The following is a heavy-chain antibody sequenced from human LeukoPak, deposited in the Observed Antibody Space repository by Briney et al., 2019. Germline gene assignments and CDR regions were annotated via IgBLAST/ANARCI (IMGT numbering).Heavy chain of an antibody. CDR2: IYYSGST. V-gene: IGHV4-31*03. J-gene: IGHJ4*02. D-gene: IGHD4-17*01. CDR3: ARSRVTTGFIDC. CDR1: GGSISSGGYY. Sequence: SQTLSLTCTVSGGSISSGGYYWSWIRQHPGKGLEWIGYIYYSGSTYYNPSLKSRVTISVDTSKNQFSLKLSSVTAADTAVYYCARSRVTTGFIDCWGQGTLVTVSS.